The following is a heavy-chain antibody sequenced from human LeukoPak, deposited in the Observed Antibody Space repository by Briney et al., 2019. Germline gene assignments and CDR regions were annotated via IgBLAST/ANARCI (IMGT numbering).Heavy chain of an antibody. D-gene: IGHD6-13*01. V-gene: IGHV3-33*06. Sequence: GRSLRLSCAASGFTFSSYGMHWVRQAPGKGLEWVAVIWYDGSNKYYADSVKGRVTISRDNSKNTLYLQMNSLRAEDTAVYYCAKDGYSSSWYDVWGQGTLVTVSS. CDR3: AKDGYSSSWYDV. CDR1: GFTFSSYG. CDR2: IWYDGSNK. J-gene: IGHJ5*02.